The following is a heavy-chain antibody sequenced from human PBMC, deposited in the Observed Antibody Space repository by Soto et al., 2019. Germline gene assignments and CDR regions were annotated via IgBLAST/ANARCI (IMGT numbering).Heavy chain of an antibody. J-gene: IGHJ4*02. V-gene: IGHV1-18*01. CDR3: ATPYKVFYYDSSGYLDY. CDR1: GYTFTSYG. CDR2: ISAYNGNT. D-gene: IGHD3-22*01. Sequence: QVQLVQSGAEVKKPGASVKVSCKASGYTFTSYGISWVRQAPGQGLEWMGWISAYNGNTNYAQKLQGRVTMTTDTSTSTAYMELRSLRSDDTAVYYCATPYKVFYYDSSGYLDYWGQGTLVTVSS.